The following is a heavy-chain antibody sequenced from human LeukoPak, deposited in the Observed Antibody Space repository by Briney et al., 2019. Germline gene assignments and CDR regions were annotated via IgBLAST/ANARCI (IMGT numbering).Heavy chain of an antibody. CDR2: IKSKSDGGTT. D-gene: IGHD2-2*01. CDR1: GFTFSNAW. V-gene: IGHV3-15*01. CDR3: TTGSKVGGY. Sequence: GGSLRLSCAVSGFTFSNAWVSWVRQAPGKGLEWVGRIKSKSDGGTTDYAAPVKGRFTISRDDSRNTLYLQMNSLKTEDTAVYYCTTGSKVGGYWGQGTLVTVSS. J-gene: IGHJ4*02.